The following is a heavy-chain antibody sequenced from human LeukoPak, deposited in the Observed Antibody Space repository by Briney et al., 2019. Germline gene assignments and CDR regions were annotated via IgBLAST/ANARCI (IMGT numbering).Heavy chain of an antibody. D-gene: IGHD3-10*01. CDR3: AKDGGSGSFYFDY. V-gene: IGHV3-23*01. CDR1: GFTFSSYG. J-gene: IGHJ4*02. CDR2: ISGSGGST. Sequence: GGSLRLSCAASGFTFSSYGMSWVRQAPGKGLEWVSAISGSGGSTYYADSVKGRFTISRDNSKNTLYLQMNSLRAEDTAVYYCAKDGGSGSFYFDYWGQGTLVTVSS.